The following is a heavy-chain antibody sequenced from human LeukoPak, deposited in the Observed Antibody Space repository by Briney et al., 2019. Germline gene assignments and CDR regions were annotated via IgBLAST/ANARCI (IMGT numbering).Heavy chain of an antibody. CDR2: IIPIFGTA. D-gene: IGHD3-22*01. Sequence: SVKVSCKASGGTFNSYAISWVRQAPGQGLEWMGGIIPIFGTANYAQKFQGRVTITADESTSTAYMELSSLRSEDTAVYYCAKSDRDSSGYYSLDAFDIWGQGTMVTVSS. CDR3: AKSDRDSSGYYSLDAFDI. CDR1: GGTFNSYA. J-gene: IGHJ3*02. V-gene: IGHV1-69*13.